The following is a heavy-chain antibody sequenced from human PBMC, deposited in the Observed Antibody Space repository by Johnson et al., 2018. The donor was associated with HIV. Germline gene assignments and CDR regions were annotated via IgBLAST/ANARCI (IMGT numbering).Heavy chain of an antibody. J-gene: IGHJ3*02. CDR1: GFTFSSYG. Sequence: QVQLVESGGGVVQPGGSLRLSCAASGFTFSSYGMHWVRQAPVKGLEWVALIRYDGSKKYYADSVKGRFTISRDNSKNTMDLQMNSLRAEDTAVYYCAKGYYYDSSGFPDAFDIWGQGTMVTVSS. D-gene: IGHD3-22*01. CDR2: IRYDGSKK. CDR3: AKGYYYDSSGFPDAFDI. V-gene: IGHV3-30*02.